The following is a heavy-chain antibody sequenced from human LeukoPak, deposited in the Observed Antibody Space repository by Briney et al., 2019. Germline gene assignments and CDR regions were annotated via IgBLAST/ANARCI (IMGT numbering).Heavy chain of an antibody. CDR1: GGSISSSNYY. CDR2: IYYSGST. V-gene: IGHV4-39*07. J-gene: IGHJ5*02. Sequence: PSETLSLTCTVSGGSISSSNYYWGWIRQPPGKGLEWIGSIYYSGSTYYNPSLKSRVTISVDTSKNQFSLKLSSVTAADTAVYYCARDWGEETVPPHGRPVRYNWFDPWGQGTLVTVSS. CDR3: ARDWGEETVPPHGRPVRYNWFDP. D-gene: IGHD3-16*01.